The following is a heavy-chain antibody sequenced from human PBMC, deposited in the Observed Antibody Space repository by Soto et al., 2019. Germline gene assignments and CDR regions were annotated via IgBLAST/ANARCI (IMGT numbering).Heavy chain of an antibody. D-gene: IGHD3-22*01. CDR2: IFHGGST. CDR3: ARPHYDSNTCYDFFDY. Sequence: QVQLQQWGAGLLKPSETLSLTCAVSGGSFSGYFWSWIRQPPGKGLEWIGEIFHGGSTNYSPSLKSLVTISVDTSKTQFSLELSSVTAADTAVYYWARPHYDSNTCYDFFDYWGQGTLVTVSS. V-gene: IGHV4-34*12. CDR1: GGSFSGYF. J-gene: IGHJ4*02.